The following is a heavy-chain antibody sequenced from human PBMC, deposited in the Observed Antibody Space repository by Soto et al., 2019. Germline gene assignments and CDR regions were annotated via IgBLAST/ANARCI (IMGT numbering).Heavy chain of an antibody. D-gene: IGHD2-15*01. J-gene: IGHJ5*02. CDR2: FDPEDGET. CDR1: GYTLTELS. Sequence: ASVKVSCKVSGYTLTELSMHWVRQAPGKGLEWKGGFDPEDGETIYAQKFQGRVTMTEDTSTDTAYMELSSLRSEDTAVYYCSSGYCSGGSCRKNWFDPWGQGTLVTVSS. CDR3: SSGYCSGGSCRKNWFDP. V-gene: IGHV1-24*01.